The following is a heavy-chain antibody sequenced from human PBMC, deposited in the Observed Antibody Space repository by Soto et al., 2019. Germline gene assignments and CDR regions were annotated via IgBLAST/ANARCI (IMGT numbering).Heavy chain of an antibody. CDR3: AREQYYYDSSGYANHLFDY. CDR2: ISAYNGNT. Sequence: ASVKVSCKASGYTFTSYGISWVRQAPGQGLEWMGWISAYNGNTNYAQKLQGRVTMTTDTSTSTAYMELRSLRSDDTAVYYCAREQYYYDSSGYANHLFDYWGQGTLVTVSS. V-gene: IGHV1-18*01. CDR1: GYTFTSYG. J-gene: IGHJ4*02. D-gene: IGHD3-22*01.